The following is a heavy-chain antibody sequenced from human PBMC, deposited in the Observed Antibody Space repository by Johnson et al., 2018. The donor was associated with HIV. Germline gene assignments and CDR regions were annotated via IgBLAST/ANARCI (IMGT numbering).Heavy chain of an antibody. CDR1: GFTFSSYP. J-gene: IGHJ3*02. Sequence: QVQLVESGGGVVQPGRSLRLSCAASGFTFSSYPMHWVRQAPGKGLEWVAIISYDGGNKYYADSVKGRFTISRDNSKNTLYLQMNSLRAEDTAVYYCARDGSQLADAFDIWGQGTMVTVSS. CDR3: ARDGSQLADAFDI. V-gene: IGHV3-30*04. D-gene: IGHD6-6*01. CDR2: ISYDGGNK.